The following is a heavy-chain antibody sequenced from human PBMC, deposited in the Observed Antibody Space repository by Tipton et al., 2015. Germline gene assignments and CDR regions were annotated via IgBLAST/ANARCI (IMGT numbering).Heavy chain of an antibody. D-gene: IGHD3-3*01. Sequence: GLVKPSETLSLTCSVSGDSVSSTRYYWGWIRQPPGKGLEWIGTIYYRGSTYYNPSLKSRVTISVDTSENQFSLKLSSVTAADTAVYYCARHDFWSGYYEDAFDIWGQGTMVTVSS. J-gene: IGHJ3*02. V-gene: IGHV4-39*01. CDR2: IYYRGST. CDR3: ARHDFWSGYYEDAFDI. CDR1: GDSVSSTRYY.